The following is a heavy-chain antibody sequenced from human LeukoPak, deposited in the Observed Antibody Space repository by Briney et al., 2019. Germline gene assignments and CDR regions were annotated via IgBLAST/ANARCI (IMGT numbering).Heavy chain of an antibody. CDR3: ARGFHCSGGSCYSVLNYYYGMDV. CDR1: GGSISSSSYY. D-gene: IGHD2-15*01. CDR2: IYYSGST. Sequence: PSETLSLTCTVSGGSISSSSYYWGWIRQPPGKGLEWIGSIYYSGSTYYNPSLKSRVTISVDTSKNQFSLKLSSVTAADTAVYYCARGFHCSGGSCYSVLNYYYGMDVWGQGTTVTVSS. V-gene: IGHV4-39*07. J-gene: IGHJ6*02.